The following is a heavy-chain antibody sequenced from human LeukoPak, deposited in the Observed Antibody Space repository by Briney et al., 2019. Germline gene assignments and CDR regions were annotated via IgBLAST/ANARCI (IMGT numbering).Heavy chain of an antibody. CDR1: GFTFSSYD. J-gene: IGHJ6*02. V-gene: IGHV3-13*01. D-gene: IGHD3-22*01. CDR3: ARDLYYYDSSGYYYYYGMDV. CDR2: IGTAGDT. Sequence: QSGGSLRLSCAASGFTFSSYDMHWVRQATGKGLEWVSAIGTAGDTYYPGSVKGRFTISRENAKNSLYLQMNSLRAGDTAVYYCARDLYYYDSSGYYYYYGMDVWGQGTTATVSS.